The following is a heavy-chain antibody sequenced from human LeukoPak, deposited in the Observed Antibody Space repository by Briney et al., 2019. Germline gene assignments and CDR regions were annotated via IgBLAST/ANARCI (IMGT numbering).Heavy chain of an antibody. Sequence: PVKVSCKASESTFTTYAITWVPHAPGQGLDWMGGIIPIFGTANYAQKFQGRVTITADKSTSTAYMELSSLRSEDTAVYYCARGDGGSPVFEYWGQGTLVTVSS. CDR1: ESTFTTYA. J-gene: IGHJ4*02. CDR3: ARGDGGSPVFEY. V-gene: IGHV1-69*06. D-gene: IGHD2-15*01. CDR2: IIPIFGTA.